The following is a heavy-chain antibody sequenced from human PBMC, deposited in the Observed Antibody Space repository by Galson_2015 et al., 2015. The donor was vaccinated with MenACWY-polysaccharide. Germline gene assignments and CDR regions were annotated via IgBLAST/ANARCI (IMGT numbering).Heavy chain of an antibody. V-gene: IGHV3-33*05. CDR3: ARGHYGLDV. Sequence: SLRLSCAASGLTFRSSGMHWVRQAPGKGLEWVALIQNVGSPKAYADSVKGRFTISRDNSKNTLYLQLNSLEVEDTAIYYCARGHYGLDVWGQGTTVTVSS. CDR2: IQNVGSPK. J-gene: IGHJ6*02. CDR1: GLTFRSSG.